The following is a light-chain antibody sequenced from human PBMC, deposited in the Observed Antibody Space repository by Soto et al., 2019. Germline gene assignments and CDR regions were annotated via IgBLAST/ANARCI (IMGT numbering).Light chain of an antibody. CDR1: QTVSRN. J-gene: IGKJ5*01. CDR3: QQYNNWPS. CDR2: DIS. V-gene: IGKV3-15*01. Sequence: VMTQAPATLTVSPGERATFSCRASQTVSRNLAWYQQRPGQAPRLLIYDISNRAAGVPARFSGSGSETEFTLTIRSLQSEDFAVYFCQQYNNWPSFGQGTRLEI.